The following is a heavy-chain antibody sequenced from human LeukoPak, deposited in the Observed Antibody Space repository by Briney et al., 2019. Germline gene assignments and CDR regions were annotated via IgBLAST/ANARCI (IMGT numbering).Heavy chain of an antibody. CDR2: ISYDGSNK. Sequence: PGTSLRLSCAASGFTFSSYGMHWVRQAPGKGLEWVAVISYDGSNKYYADSVKGRFTISRDNSKNTLYLQMNSLRAEDTAVYYCAKDGPRYSGSYLDYWGQGTLVTVSS. V-gene: IGHV3-30*18. CDR3: AKDGPRYSGSYLDY. J-gene: IGHJ4*02. CDR1: GFTFSSYG. D-gene: IGHD1-26*01.